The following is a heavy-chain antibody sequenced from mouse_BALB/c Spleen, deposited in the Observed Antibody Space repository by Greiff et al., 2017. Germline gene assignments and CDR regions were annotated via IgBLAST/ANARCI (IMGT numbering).Heavy chain of an antibody. CDR1: GFTFTDYY. J-gene: IGHJ3*01. CDR2: IRNKANGYTT. CDR3: ARDTGNYGAY. V-gene: IGHV7-3*02. D-gene: IGHD2-1*01. Sequence: EVHLVESGGGLVQPGGSLRLSCATSGFTFTDYYMSWVRQPPGKALEWLGFIRNKANGYTTEYSASVKGRFTISRDNSQSILYLQMNTLRAEDSATYYCARDTGNYGAYWGQGTLVTVSA.